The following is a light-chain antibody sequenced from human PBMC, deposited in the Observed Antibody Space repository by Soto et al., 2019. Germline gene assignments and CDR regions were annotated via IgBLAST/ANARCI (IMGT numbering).Light chain of an antibody. J-gene: IGLJ1*01. V-gene: IGLV2-14*01. Sequence: QSVLTQPASVSGSPGQSGSISCTGPRSDIGDSNFISWYQHSPGKAPRLLIYEVNNRPSGVSKRFSGSKAGNTASLTISGLLDNDEGDYFCASFRSGTILVFGSGTKVTVL. CDR1: RSDIGDSNF. CDR3: ASFRSGTILV. CDR2: EVN.